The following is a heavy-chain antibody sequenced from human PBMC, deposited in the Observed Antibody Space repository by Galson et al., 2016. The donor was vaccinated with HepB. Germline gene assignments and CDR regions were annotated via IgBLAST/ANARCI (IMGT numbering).Heavy chain of an antibody. Sequence: SLRLSCAASGFTFRSYAMNWVRQAPGKGLEWVAVISQDGSDTYYEDSVKGRFAISRDNSNNTLYLQMNSLRTGDTAMYYCTKERISIFGVTLVPDSGMDVWGQGTTVTVSS. J-gene: IGHJ6*02. CDR2: ISQDGSDT. D-gene: IGHD3-3*01. CDR3: TKERISIFGVTLVPDSGMDV. V-gene: IGHV3-30*09. CDR1: GFTFRSYA.